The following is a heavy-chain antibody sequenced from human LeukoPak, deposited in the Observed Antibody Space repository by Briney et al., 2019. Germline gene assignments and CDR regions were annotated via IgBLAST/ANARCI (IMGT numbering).Heavy chain of an antibody. J-gene: IGHJ6*02. D-gene: IGHD2-15*01. CDR2: IYYSGST. CDR3: ARFSPTPYGMDV. Sequence: PSETLSLTCTVSGGSISSYYWSWIRQPPGKGLEWIGYIYYSGSTNYNPSLKSRVTISVDTSKNQFSLKLSSVTAADTAVYYCARFSPTPYGMDVWGQGTTVTVSS. V-gene: IGHV4-59*08. CDR1: GGSISSYY.